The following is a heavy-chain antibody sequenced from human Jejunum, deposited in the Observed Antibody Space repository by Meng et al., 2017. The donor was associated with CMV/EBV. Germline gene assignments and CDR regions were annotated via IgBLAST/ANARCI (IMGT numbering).Heavy chain of an antibody. D-gene: IGHD3-9*01. Sequence: FTFSDYVMHWVSQAPGEGLEHVSLISSGGGSVYYADSVKGRFTISRDNSKNTLYLQMGSLRAEDMAVYYCARDGATGYFGDYFFDYWGQGTLVTVSS. CDR1: FTFSDYV. J-gene: IGHJ4*02. CDR2: ISSGGGSV. CDR3: ARDGATGYFGDYFFDY. V-gene: IGHV3-64*02.